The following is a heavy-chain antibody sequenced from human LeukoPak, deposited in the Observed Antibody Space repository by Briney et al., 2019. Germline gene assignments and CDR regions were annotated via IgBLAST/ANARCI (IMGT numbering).Heavy chain of an antibody. CDR3: AELGITMIGGI. Sequence: GGSLRLSCAASGFTFGSYEMNWVRQAPGKGLEWVSYISSSGSTIYYADSVKGRFTISRDNAKNSLYLQMNSLRAEDTAVYYCAELGITMIGGIWGKGTTVTISS. J-gene: IGHJ6*04. CDR1: GFTFGSYE. V-gene: IGHV3-48*03. D-gene: IGHD3-10*02. CDR2: ISSSGSTI.